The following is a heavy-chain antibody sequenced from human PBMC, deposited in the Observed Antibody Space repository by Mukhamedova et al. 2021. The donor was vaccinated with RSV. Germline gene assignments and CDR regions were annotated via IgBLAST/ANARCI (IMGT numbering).Heavy chain of an antibody. CDR1: SSYA. CDR3: ANYDCSSTSCPPS. J-gene: IGHJ4*02. CDR2: ISYDGSNK. D-gene: IGHD2-2*01. V-gene: IGHV3-30*01. Sequence: SSYAMHWVRQAPGKGLEWVAVISYDGSNKYYADSVKGRFTISRDNSKNTLYLQMNSLRAEDTAVYYCANYDCSSTSCPPSWGQG.